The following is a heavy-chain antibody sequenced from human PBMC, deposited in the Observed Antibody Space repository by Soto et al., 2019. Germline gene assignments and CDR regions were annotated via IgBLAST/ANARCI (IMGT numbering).Heavy chain of an antibody. V-gene: IGHV3-23*04. CDR2: ISGTGNSV. CDR3: AKDQRPASITVKDSFDF. D-gene: IGHD2-2*01. Sequence: EVQLVESGGVLVQPGGSLRLSCVASGFTFNSFGMSWVRQAPGKGLEWVSAISGTGNSVYYADSVKGRFTISRDNSENTLYLQMNSLRAEDTAIYYCAKDQRPASITVKDSFDFWGRGTLVTVSS. J-gene: IGHJ4*02. CDR1: GFTFNSFG.